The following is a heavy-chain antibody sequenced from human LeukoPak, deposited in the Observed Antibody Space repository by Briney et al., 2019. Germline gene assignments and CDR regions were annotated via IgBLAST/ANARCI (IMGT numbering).Heavy chain of an antibody. J-gene: IGHJ4*02. D-gene: IGHD3-3*01. CDR3: AGFREWFLYYFVY. CDR1: GGSISSGGYY. Sequence: SETLSLTCTVSGGSISSGGYYWSWIRQHPGKGLEWIGYIYYSGSTYYNPSLKSRVTISVDTSKNQFSLKLSSVTAADTAVYYCAGFREWFLYYFVYWGQGTLVTVSS. CDR2: IYYSGST. V-gene: IGHV4-31*03.